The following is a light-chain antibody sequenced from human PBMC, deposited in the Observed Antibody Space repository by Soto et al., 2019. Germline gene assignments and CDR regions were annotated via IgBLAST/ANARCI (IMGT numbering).Light chain of an antibody. V-gene: IGLV1-40*01. CDR3: QSDDSSLSVVL. Sequence: QAVVTQQPSVSGAPGQRVTISCTGSSSNIGAGYDVHWYQQLPGTAPKLLIYGNSNRPSGVPDRFSGSKSGTSASLAITGLQDEDEADYYCQSDDSSLSVVLFGGGTKLTVL. J-gene: IGLJ2*01. CDR1: SSNIGAGYD. CDR2: GNS.